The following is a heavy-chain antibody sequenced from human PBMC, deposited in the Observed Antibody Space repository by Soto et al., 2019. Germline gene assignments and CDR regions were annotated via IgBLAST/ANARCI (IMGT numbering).Heavy chain of an antibody. V-gene: IGHV3-33*01. Sequence: GGSLRLSCAASGFTFSSYGMHWVRQAPGKGLEWVAVIWYDGSNKYYADSVKGRFTISRDNSKNTLYLQMNSLRAEDTAVYYCARDQLYYNDISGRPLNAFDVWGQGTMVTVSS. CDR3: ARDQLYYNDISGRPLNAFDV. J-gene: IGHJ3*01. CDR1: GFTFSSYG. CDR2: IWYDGSNK. D-gene: IGHD3-22*01.